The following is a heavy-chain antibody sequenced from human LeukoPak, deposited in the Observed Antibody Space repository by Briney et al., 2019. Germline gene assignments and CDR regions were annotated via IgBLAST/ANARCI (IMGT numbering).Heavy chain of an antibody. J-gene: IGHJ6*02. Sequence: GGSLRLSCAAAGFTFNNCAMSWVRQAPGKGLEWVSGISGSGGSTNYADSVKGRFTISRDSSKNTLYLQMNSLRAEDTAVYYCAKVSNYYYYYGMDVWGQGTTVTVSS. CDR2: ISGSGGST. CDR3: AKVSNYYYYYGMDV. V-gene: IGHV3-23*01. CDR1: GFTFNNCA.